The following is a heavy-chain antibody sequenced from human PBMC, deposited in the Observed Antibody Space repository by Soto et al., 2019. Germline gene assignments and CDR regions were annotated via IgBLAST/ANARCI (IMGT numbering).Heavy chain of an antibody. Sequence: SETLSLTCAVSGYSISSGYYWGWIRQPPGKGLEWIGSIYHSGSTYYNPSLKSRVTISVDTSKNQFSLKLSSVTAADTAVYYCARVEAGYYDRSGYYYFDYWGQGTLVTVSS. J-gene: IGHJ4*02. CDR3: ARVEAGYYDRSGYYYFDY. V-gene: IGHV4-38-2*01. CDR2: IYHSGST. CDR1: GYSISSGYY. D-gene: IGHD3-22*01.